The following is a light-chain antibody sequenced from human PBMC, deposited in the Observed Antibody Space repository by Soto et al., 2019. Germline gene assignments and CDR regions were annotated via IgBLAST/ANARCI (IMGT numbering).Light chain of an antibody. CDR2: AAS. CDR1: QGFSSW. J-gene: IGKJ4*01. V-gene: IGKV1-12*01. Sequence: IQLTQSPSSFFDLLGDGATFPCRGSQGFSSWLAWYQQKPGKAPKLLIYAASSLQSGVPSRFSGSGSGTDFTLTISSLQPEDFATYYCQQANSFPLTFGGGTKVEIK. CDR3: QQANSFPLT.